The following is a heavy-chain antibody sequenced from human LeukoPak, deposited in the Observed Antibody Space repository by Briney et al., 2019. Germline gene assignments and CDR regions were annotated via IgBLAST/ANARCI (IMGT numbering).Heavy chain of an antibody. CDR2: IKSKTDGGTT. Sequence: GGSLRLSCAASGFTFSNAWMSWVRQAPGKGLEWVGRIKSKTDGGTTDYTAPVKSRFTMSRDDSENTLYLQMNSLKTEDTAVYYCTTGPFDYYGSASYLANGMDVWGQGTTVTVSS. V-gene: IGHV3-15*01. CDR1: GFTFSNAW. J-gene: IGHJ6*02. CDR3: TTGPFDYYGSASYLANGMDV. D-gene: IGHD3-10*01.